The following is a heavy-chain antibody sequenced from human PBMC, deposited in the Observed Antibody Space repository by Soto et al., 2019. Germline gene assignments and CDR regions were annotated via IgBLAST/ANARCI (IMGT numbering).Heavy chain of an antibody. Sequence: SVKVSCKAFGGTFSSYAISWVRQAPGQGLEWMGGIIPIFGTANYAQKFQGRVTITADKSTSTAYMELSSLRSEDTAVYYCARGREVATIYYGMDVWGQGTTVTVSS. V-gene: IGHV1-69*06. J-gene: IGHJ6*02. CDR1: GGTFSSYA. CDR2: IIPIFGTA. D-gene: IGHD5-12*01. CDR3: ARGREVATIYYGMDV.